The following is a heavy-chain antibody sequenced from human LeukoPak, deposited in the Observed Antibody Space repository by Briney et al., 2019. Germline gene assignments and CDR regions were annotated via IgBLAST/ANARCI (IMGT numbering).Heavy chain of an antibody. J-gene: IGHJ4*02. D-gene: IGHD5-12*01. CDR3: AADGGEWLRFYY. CDR2: IVVGSGNT. V-gene: IGHV1-58*01. CDR1: GFTFTSSA. Sequence: SVKVSCKASGFTFTSSAVQWVRQARGQRLEWIGWIVVGSGNTNYAQRFQERVTITRDMSTSTAYMELSSLRSEDTAVYYCAADGGEWLRFYYWGQGTLVTVSP.